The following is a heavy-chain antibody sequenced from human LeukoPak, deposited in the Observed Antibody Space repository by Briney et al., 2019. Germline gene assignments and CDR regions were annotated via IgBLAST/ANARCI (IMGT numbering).Heavy chain of an antibody. Sequence: PGGSLRLSCTASGFIVSSNYMSWVRQAPGKGLEWVSVIYSDGSTYYADSVKGRFTISRDNSKNTLYLQMNSLRAEDTAVYYCAKRSAYYDSRGYYFPFEYWGQGTLVTVSS. J-gene: IGHJ4*02. CDR2: IYSDGST. CDR1: GFIVSSNY. CDR3: AKRSAYYDSRGYYFPFEY. V-gene: IGHV3-53*01. D-gene: IGHD3-22*01.